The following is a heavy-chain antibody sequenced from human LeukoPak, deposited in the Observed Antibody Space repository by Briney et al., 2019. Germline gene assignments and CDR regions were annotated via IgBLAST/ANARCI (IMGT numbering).Heavy chain of an antibody. V-gene: IGHV3-23*01. CDR1: GFTFSSYA. CDR2: ISGSGGST. J-gene: IGHJ4*02. CDR3: AKSRYSYGFFDY. Sequence: GGSLRLSCAASGFTFSSYALSWVGQAPGKGLEWVSAISGSGGSTYYADSVKGRFTISRDNSKNTLYLQMNSLRAEDTAVYYCAKSRYSYGFFDYWGQGTLVTVSS. D-gene: IGHD5-18*01.